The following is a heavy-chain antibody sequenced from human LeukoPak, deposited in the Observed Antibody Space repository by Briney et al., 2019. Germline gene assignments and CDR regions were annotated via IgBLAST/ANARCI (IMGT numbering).Heavy chain of an antibody. D-gene: IGHD5-24*01. Sequence: PGGSLRLSCTASGFTFGDYAISWVRQAPGKGLEWVSAISGSGVTTYYADSVKGRFTISRDNSKHTLYLQMNSLRAEDTAVYYCAKSGYNRFDYWGQGTRVTVSS. CDR1: GFTFGDYA. J-gene: IGHJ4*02. CDR3: AKSGYNRFDY. CDR2: ISGSGVTT. V-gene: IGHV3-23*01.